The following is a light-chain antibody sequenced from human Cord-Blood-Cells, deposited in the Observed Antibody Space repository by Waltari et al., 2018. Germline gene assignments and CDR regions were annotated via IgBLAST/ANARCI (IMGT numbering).Light chain of an antibody. Sequence: QSALTQPRSVSGSPGQSVTISCTGTSSDVGGYNYVSWYQQHPGKAPKLMIYDVSQRPSGVPDRFSGSKSGNTASLTISGLQAEDEADYYCGSYAGSYTLVFGGGTKLTVL. V-gene: IGLV2-11*01. J-gene: IGLJ2*01. CDR2: DVS. CDR1: SSDVGGYNY. CDR3: GSYAGSYTLV.